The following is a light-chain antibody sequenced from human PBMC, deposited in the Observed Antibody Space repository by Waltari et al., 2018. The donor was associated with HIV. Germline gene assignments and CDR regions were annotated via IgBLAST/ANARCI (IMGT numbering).Light chain of an antibody. CDR1: SSDVGGYNY. J-gene: IGLJ3*02. V-gene: IGLV2-11*01. Sequence: QSALTQPRSVSGSPGQPVTISCTGTSSDVGGYNYVSWYQQHPGKAPKLMIYDVSKRPSGVPDRFSGSKSGNTASLTISGLQAEDEADYYCCSYAGSYTFWVFGGGTKVTVL. CDR2: DVS. CDR3: CSYAGSYTFWV.